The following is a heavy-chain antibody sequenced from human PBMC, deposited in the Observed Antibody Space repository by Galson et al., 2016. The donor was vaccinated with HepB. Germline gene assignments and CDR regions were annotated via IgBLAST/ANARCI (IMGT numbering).Heavy chain of an antibody. Sequence: TLSLTCAVSGASISSGSDSWSWIRQPPGKGLEWLGHIYHSGSTYYNPSLKRRVSMSVDTSLNQISLMLTSVTAADTAVYYCARQVPAARGDWFDPWGQGTLVTVCS. CDR1: GASISSGSDS. J-gene: IGHJ5*02. CDR2: IYHSGST. CDR3: ARQVPAARGDWFDP. D-gene: IGHD2-2*01. V-gene: IGHV4-30-2*01.